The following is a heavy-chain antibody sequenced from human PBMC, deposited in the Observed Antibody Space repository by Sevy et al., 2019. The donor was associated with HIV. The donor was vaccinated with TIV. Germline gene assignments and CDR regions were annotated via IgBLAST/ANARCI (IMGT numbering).Heavy chain of an antibody. CDR3: VKDLTVTTSEGDFHYGMDV. J-gene: IGHJ6*02. CDR2: INWNSGTV. Sequence: QLGGPLRLSCAASGFTFDDYAMHWVRQGPGKGLEWVSTINWNSGTVDYADSVKGRFTVSRDNAKNSLYIQMNSLRGEDTALYYCVKDLTVTTSEGDFHYGMDVWGQGTTVTVSS. V-gene: IGHV3-9*01. CDR1: GFTFDDYA. D-gene: IGHD4-4*01.